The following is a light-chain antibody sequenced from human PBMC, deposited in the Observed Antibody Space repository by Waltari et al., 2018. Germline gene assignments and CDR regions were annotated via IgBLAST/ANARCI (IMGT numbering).Light chain of an antibody. Sequence: SALTQPTSVSGTPRQSVTISRTGTISDVGAYNSDYWYQQHPGKAPKLMIYDASKRPSGVPDRFSGSKSGNTASLTISGLPGEDEADYYCCPYAGSYTYVFGTGTNVTVL. CDR3: CPYAGSYTYV. V-gene: IGLV2-11*02. J-gene: IGLJ1*01. CDR1: ISDVGAYNS. CDR2: DAS.